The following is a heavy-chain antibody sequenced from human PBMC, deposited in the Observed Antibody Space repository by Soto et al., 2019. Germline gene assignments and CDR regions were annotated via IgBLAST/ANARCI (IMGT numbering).Heavy chain of an antibody. CDR3: VRPYYSSSWFPLDR. J-gene: IGHJ5*02. CDR2: IDSGDGTT. D-gene: IGHD6-13*01. Sequence: GSLRRACTGVGFDFGDYYMGWIRQAPGKGLEWVSYIDSGDGTTYYTDSVKGRFTISRDNAKKTVYLQMSSLRVEDTALYYCVRPYYSSSWFPLDRSGQGTLGTVSS. CDR1: GFDFGDYY. V-gene: IGHV3-11*01.